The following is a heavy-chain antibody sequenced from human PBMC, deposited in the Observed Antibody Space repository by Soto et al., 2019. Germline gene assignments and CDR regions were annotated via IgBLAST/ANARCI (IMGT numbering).Heavy chain of an antibody. CDR2: ICGSGGSK. V-gene: IGHV3-23*01. D-gene: IGHD6-6*01. CDR1: GFTFSSYA. Sequence: GGSLRLSCAASGFTFSSYAMSWVRQAPGKGLEWVSAICGSGGSKYYADFVKRGFIISRDNSKNMLYLQMNSLTAEDAAEYYCAKDRSMAARHDAFDVWGQGTMVTVSS. CDR3: AKDRSMAARHDAFDV. J-gene: IGHJ3*01.